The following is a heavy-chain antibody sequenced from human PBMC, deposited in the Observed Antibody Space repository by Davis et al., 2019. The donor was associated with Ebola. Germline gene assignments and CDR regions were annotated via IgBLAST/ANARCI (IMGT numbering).Heavy chain of an antibody. V-gene: IGHV3-73*01. CDR3: TSHYLRVGDY. D-gene: IGHD1-26*01. Sequence: PGGSLRLSCAASGATFSASSIHWVRQASGKGLEWLGRIRTKINAFATAYAASLQGRLSISRDDSKNTAFLQMSGLKIEDTAVYYCTSHYLRVGDYWGQGTLVTVSS. CDR2: IRTKINAFAT. J-gene: IGHJ4*02. CDR1: GATFSASS.